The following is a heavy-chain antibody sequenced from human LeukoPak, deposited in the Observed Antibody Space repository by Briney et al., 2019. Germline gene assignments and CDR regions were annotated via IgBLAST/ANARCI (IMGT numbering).Heavy chain of an antibody. D-gene: IGHD3-22*01. CDR2: IGQDGNET. J-gene: IGHJ4*02. CDR1: GLRFTYYW. V-gene: IGHV3-7*01. Sequence: PGGSLRLSWAAAGLRFTYYWVTWVRQAQGKGLEWVANIGQDGNETVYVGSVKGRFTISRDNARKLLFLQMNSLRVDDTAVYYCSIPSSYDGSRYYHAYWGQVTLVSASS. CDR3: SIPSSYDGSRYYHAY.